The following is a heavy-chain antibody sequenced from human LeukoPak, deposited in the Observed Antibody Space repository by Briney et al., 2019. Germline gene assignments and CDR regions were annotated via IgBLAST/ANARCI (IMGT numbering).Heavy chain of an antibody. J-gene: IGHJ4*02. Sequence: PSETLSLTCTVSGGSISSYYWSWIRQPPGKGLEWIGYIYYSGSTNYNPSLKSRVTISVDTSKNQFSLKLSSVTAADTAVYYCARGKRDYGDYSGDFDYWGQGTLVTVSS. CDR3: ARGKRDYGDYSGDFDY. D-gene: IGHD4-17*01. V-gene: IGHV4-59*01. CDR2: IYYSGST. CDR1: GGSISSYY.